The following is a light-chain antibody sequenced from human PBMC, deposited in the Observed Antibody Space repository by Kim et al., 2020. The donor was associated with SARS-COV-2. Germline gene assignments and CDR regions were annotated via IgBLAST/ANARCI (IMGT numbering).Light chain of an antibody. CDR3: KQHDNWTPT. V-gene: IGKV3-11*01. CDR1: QSVSTY. Sequence: ETVLTQSPATLSLSPGERASLSCRASQSVSTYIAWYQQRPGQAPRLLISDASNRATRIPARFSGSGSGTDFTLTISTREPEDFAVYDSKQHDNWTPTFRHETRLQIK. J-gene: IGKJ5*01. CDR2: DAS.